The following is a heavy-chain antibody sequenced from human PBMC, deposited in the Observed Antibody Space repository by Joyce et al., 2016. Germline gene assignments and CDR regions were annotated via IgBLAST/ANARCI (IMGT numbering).Heavy chain of an antibody. CDR2: INPDRGDT. Sequence: QVQLVQSGAEVKNPGASVKVSCKASGFSFSGYYIPGVRQAPGQGREWMGWINPDRGDTIYAQKFQGRVTMTRDTSISTVYLELGRLTSDDTALYYCAREYGGTFYFDYWGQVTLVTVSS. V-gene: IGHV1-2*02. J-gene: IGHJ4*02. CDR3: AREYGGTFYFDY. CDR1: GFSFSGYY. D-gene: IGHD4-23*01.